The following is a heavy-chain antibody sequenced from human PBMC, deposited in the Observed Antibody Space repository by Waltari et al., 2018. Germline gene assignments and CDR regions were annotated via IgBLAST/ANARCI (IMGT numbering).Heavy chain of an antibody. D-gene: IGHD5-12*01. CDR1: GYTFNSYA. J-gene: IGHJ4*02. Sequence: QVQLVQSGAEVKKPGASVKVSCKASGYTFNSYAMHWVRQAPGQRLEWMGWINAGNGNTKYSQKFQGRVTITRDTSASTAYMELSSLRSEDTAVYYCARDSFAIVATIPNYWGQGTLVTVSS. CDR3: ARDSFAIVATIPNY. CDR2: INAGNGNT. V-gene: IGHV1-3*01.